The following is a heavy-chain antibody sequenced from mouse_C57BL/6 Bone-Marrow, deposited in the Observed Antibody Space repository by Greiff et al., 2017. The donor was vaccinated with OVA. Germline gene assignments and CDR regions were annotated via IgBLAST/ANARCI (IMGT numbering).Heavy chain of an antibody. CDR1: GYTFTSYG. J-gene: IGHJ3*01. CDR2: IYPRSGNT. Sequence: VKLVESGAELARPGASVKLSCKASGYTFTSYGISWVKQRTGQGLEWIGEIYPRSGNTYYNEKFKGKATLTADKSSSTAYMELRSLTSEDSAVYFCARSGDSSGYVEFAYWGQGTLVTVSA. CDR3: ARSGDSSGYVEFAY. D-gene: IGHD3-2*02. V-gene: IGHV1-81*01.